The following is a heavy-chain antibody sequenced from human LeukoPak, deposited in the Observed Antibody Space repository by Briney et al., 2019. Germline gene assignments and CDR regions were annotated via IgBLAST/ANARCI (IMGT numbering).Heavy chain of an antibody. V-gene: IGHV1-24*01. D-gene: IGHD6-19*01. CDR3: ATDRSSGRGFDY. CDR2: FDPEDGET. CDR1: GYTLTELS. J-gene: IGHJ4*02. Sequence: ASVKASCKGSGYTLTELSMHLVRQAPGKGLELVGGFDPEDGETIYAQKSQGRLTMTEETSTDTAYMELSSMRSEDTAVYYCATDRSSGRGFDYWGQGTLVTVSS.